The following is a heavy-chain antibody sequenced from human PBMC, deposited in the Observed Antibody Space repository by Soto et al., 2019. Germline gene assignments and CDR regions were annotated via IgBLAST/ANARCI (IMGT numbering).Heavy chain of an antibody. J-gene: IGHJ4*02. CDR2: ISTYNGST. CDR3: ARGPTDYYDNSGNYFLDY. V-gene: IGHV1-18*01. Sequence: ASVKVSCKASGYTFTTYGMSWVRQAPGQGLDWMGWISTYNGSTKYAERLQGRVTMTTDTTTSTAYMELRSLRSDDTAVYYCARGPTDYYDNSGNYFLDYWGQGTLVTVSS. CDR1: GYTFTTYG. D-gene: IGHD3-22*01.